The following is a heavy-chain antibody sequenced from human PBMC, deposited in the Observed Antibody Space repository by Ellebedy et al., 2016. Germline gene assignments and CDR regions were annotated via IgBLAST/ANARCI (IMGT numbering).Heavy chain of an antibody. V-gene: IGHV4-31*03. CDR2: IYYSGST. J-gene: IGHJ4*02. CDR3: ARSITIFGPFDY. D-gene: IGHD3-3*01. Sequence: SETLSLXXTVSGGSISSGGYYWSWIRQHPGKGLEWIGYIYYSGSTYYNPSLKSRVSISVDTSKNQFSLKLSSVTAADTAVYYCARSITIFGPFDYWGQGTLVTVSS. CDR1: GGSISSGGYY.